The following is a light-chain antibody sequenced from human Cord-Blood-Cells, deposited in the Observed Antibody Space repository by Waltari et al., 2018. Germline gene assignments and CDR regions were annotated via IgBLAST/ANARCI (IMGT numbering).Light chain of an antibody. CDR3: SSYTSSRTRV. CDR2: DVS. V-gene: IGLV2-14*01. Sequence: QSALTQPASVSGSPGPSITISCTGTSRDVGGYNYVSWYQQHPGKAPKLMIYDVSNRPSGVSNRFSGSKSGNTASLTISGLQAEDEADYYCSSYTSSRTRVFGTGTKVTVL. J-gene: IGLJ1*01. CDR1: SRDVGGYNY.